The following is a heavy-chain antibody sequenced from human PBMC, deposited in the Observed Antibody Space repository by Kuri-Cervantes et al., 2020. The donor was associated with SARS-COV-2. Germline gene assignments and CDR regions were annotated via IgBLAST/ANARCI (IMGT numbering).Heavy chain of an antibody. J-gene: IGHJ3*02. Sequence: ASVTVSCKASGYTFTSYGISGVRQAPGQGLEWMGWISAYNGNTNYAQKLQGRVTMTTDTSTSTAYMELRSLRSDDTAVYYCARDPARHDYGDYGDASDIWGQGTMVTVSS. D-gene: IGHD4-17*01. CDR2: ISAYNGNT. V-gene: IGHV1-18*01. CDR1: GYTFTSYG. CDR3: ARDPARHDYGDYGDASDI.